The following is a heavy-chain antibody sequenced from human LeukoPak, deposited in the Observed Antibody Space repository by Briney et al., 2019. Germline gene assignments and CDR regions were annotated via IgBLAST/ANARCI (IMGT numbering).Heavy chain of an antibody. CDR3: ARRRLWFGEPFYGMDV. Sequence: SETLSLTCAVYGGSFSGYYWSWNRQPPGKGLEWIGEINHSGSTNYNPSLKSRVTISVDTSKNQFSLKLSSVTAADTAVYYCARRRLWFGEPFYGMDVWGQGTTVTVSS. CDR1: GGSFSGYY. V-gene: IGHV4-34*01. D-gene: IGHD3-10*01. J-gene: IGHJ6*02. CDR2: INHSGST.